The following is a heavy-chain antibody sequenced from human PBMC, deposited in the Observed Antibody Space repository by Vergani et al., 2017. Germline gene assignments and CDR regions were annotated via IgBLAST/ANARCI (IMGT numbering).Heavy chain of an antibody. CDR2: ISYDGSNK. J-gene: IGHJ4*02. Sequence: QVQLVESGGGVVQPGRSLRLSCAASGFTFSSYGMHWVRQGPGKGLEWVAVISYDGSNKYYADSVKGRFTISRDNSKNTLYLQMNSLRAEDTAVYYCAKDRRCSGYRNPGYWGQGTLVTVSS. V-gene: IGHV3-30*18. CDR1: GFTFSSYG. D-gene: IGHD5-12*01. CDR3: AKDRRCSGYRNPGY.